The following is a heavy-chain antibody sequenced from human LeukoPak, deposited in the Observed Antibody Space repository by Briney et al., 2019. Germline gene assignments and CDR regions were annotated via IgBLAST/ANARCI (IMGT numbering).Heavy chain of an antibody. CDR1: GFIFSTYP. V-gene: IGHV3-64*04. CDR3: ATHSDFGSGSYRWFDP. J-gene: IGHJ5*02. D-gene: IGHD3-10*01. Sequence: PGGSLRLSCSASGFIFSTYPMHWVRQAPGRGLQYVSAISSNGGSTYYADSVKGRFTISRDNFKNTVYLQMNSLRADDTAVYYCATHSDFGSGSYRWFDPWGQGTLVIVSS. CDR2: ISSNGGST.